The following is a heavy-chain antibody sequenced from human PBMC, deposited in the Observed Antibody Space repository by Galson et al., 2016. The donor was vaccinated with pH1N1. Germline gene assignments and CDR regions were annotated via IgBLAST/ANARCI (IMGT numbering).Heavy chain of an antibody. J-gene: IGHJ4*02. CDR3: AKVRGCSYGPFEY. V-gene: IGHV3-9*01. CDR1: GFTFDDYA. D-gene: IGHD5-18*01. CDR2: ISWNSGSI. Sequence: SLRLSCAASGFTFDDYAMYWVRQAPGKGLEWVSGISWNSGSIGYADSVKGRFTISRDNAKNSLYLQMNSLRAEDTAFYYCAKVRGCSYGPFEYWGQGTLVTVSS.